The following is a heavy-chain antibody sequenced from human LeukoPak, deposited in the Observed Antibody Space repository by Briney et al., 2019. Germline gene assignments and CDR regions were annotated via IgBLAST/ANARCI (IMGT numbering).Heavy chain of an antibody. CDR1: GFTFSSYA. CDR2: ISGRGVTT. D-gene: IGHD3-22*01. V-gene: IGHV3-23*01. Sequence: GGSLRLSCAASGFTFSSYAMSWVRQAPGKGLEWLSAISGRGVTTYYADSVKGRFTFSRDNARNTLYLQMNSLRAEDTAVYYCAKPYHYDSSGYLVTADAFDIWGQGTRVTVSS. CDR3: AKPYHYDSSGYLVTADAFDI. J-gene: IGHJ3*02.